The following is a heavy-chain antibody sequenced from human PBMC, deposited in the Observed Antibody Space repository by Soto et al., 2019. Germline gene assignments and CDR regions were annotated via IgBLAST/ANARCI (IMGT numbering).Heavy chain of an antibody. J-gene: IGHJ4*02. V-gene: IGHV3-23*01. CDR2: ISGSGGST. CDR1: GLTLSSYA. D-gene: IGHD6-6*01. Sequence: GGALRLSCAASGLTLSSYAMSWVRQAPGKGLEWVSAISGSGGSTYYADPVKGRFTISRDNSKNTLYLQMNSLRAEDTAVYYCANEGVAAARPFDYWGQGTLVTVSS. CDR3: ANEGVAAARPFDY.